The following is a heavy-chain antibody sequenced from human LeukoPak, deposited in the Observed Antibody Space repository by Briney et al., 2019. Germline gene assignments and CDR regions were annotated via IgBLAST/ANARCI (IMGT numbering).Heavy chain of an antibody. CDR3: ARDRSSSSLYYYYGMDV. V-gene: IGHV3-21*01. CDR2: ISSSSSSYI. J-gene: IGHJ6*02. CDR1: GFTFSSYS. Sequence: PGGSLRLSCAASGFTFSSYSMNWVRQAPGKGLEWVSSISSSSSSYIYYADSVKGRFTISRDNAKNSLYLQMNSLRAEDTAVYYCARDRSSSSLYYYYGMDVWGQGTTVTVSS. D-gene: IGHD6-6*01.